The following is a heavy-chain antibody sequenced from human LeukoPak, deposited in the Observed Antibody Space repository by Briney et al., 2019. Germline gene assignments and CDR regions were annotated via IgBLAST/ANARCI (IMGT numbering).Heavy chain of an antibody. CDR3: ARYHDYGDYKRYFDP. J-gene: IGHJ5*02. CDR2: ISSSGSTI. D-gene: IGHD4-17*01. V-gene: IGHV3-11*04. Sequence: GGSLRLSCAASGFTFSDYYMSWIRQAPGKGLEWVSYISSSGSTIYYADSVKGRFTVSRDNSKNTLYLQMNSLRAEDTAVYYCARYHDYGDYKRYFDPWGQGILVTVSS. CDR1: GFTFSDYY.